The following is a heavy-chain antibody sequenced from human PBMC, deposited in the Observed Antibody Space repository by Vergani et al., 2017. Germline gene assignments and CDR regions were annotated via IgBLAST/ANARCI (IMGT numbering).Heavy chain of an antibody. CDR2: IYPADSDT. V-gene: IGHV5-51*01. J-gene: IGHJ4*02. CDR3: ARHTTYTDS. D-gene: IGHD1-1*01. CDR1: EYSFGNYW. Sequence: EVELVQSGPEMRKPGESLKISCKGSEYSFGNYWIGWVRLMPGKGLEWMVIIYPADSDTRYSPSFQVQVTISADKSISTAFLQWDSLKASDTALYYCARHTTYTDSWGQGTLVTVSS.